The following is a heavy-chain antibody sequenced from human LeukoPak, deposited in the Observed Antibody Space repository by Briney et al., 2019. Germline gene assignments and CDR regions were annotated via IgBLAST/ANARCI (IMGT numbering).Heavy chain of an antibody. D-gene: IGHD5-24*01. J-gene: IGHJ6*03. V-gene: IGHV3-7*01. CDR3: ARDLLPRRDGYNRAYYYYMDV. CDR2: IKQDGSEK. Sequence: GGSLRLSCAASGFTFSSYWMSWVRQAPGKGLEWVANIKQDGSEKYYVDSVKGRFTISRDNAKSSLYLQMNSLRAEDTAVYYCARDLLPRRDGYNRAYYYYMDVWGKGTTVTVSS. CDR1: GFTFSSYW.